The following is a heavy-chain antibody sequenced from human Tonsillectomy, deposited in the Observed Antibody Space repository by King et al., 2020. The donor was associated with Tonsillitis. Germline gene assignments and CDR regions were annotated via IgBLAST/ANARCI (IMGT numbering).Heavy chain of an antibody. CDR3: AKAKTTVRGVIMDY. Sequence: VQLVESGGGLVQPGRSLRLSCAASGFTFAEYAMHWVRQAPGKGLEWVSTIRWNSVIRGYADSVRGRFTISRDNAKNSLYLQMNSLRAEDTAICYCAKAKTTVRGVIMDYCGEGTLGTVSS. CDR2: IRWNSVIR. D-gene: IGHD3-10*01. V-gene: IGHV3-9*01. CDR1: GFTFAEYA. J-gene: IGHJ4*02.